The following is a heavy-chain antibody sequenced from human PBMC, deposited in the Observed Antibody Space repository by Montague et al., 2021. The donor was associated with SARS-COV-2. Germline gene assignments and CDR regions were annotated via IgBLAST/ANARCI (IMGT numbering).Heavy chain of an antibody. CDR1: GDSMSGSNSY. J-gene: IGHJ5*02. CDR3: ASLYIQKTLVGASRRRWFDP. CDR2: ISYTGST. D-gene: IGHD1-26*01. V-gene: IGHV4-39*01. Sequence: SETLSLTCSVSGDSMSGSNSYWGWIRQPPGKGLEFIGSISYTGSTSYNASLKSRVTMSVDTSKNEFSLRLSSVTASDTAVYYCASLYIQKTLVGASRRRWFDPWGQGTLVTVSS.